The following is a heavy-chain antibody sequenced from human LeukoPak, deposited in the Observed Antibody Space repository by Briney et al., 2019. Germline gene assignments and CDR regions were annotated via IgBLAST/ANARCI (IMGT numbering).Heavy chain of an antibody. D-gene: IGHD4-17*01. CDR3: AKRGSATTARLVDY. CDR2: ISGSGGST. V-gene: IGHV3-23*01. J-gene: IGHJ4*02. CDR1: GFTFSSDA. Sequence: GGSLRLSCAASGFTFSSDAMSWVHQAPGKVLEWVSAISGSGGSTYYADSVKGRFTISRDNSKNTLYLQMNSLRAEDTAVYYCAKRGSATTARLVDYWGQGTLVTVSS.